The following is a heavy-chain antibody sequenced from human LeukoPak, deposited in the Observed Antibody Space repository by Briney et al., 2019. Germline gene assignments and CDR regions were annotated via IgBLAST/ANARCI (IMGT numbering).Heavy chain of an antibody. Sequence: SETLSLTCAVSGGSVSSGGYSWSWIRQPPGKGLEWIGYIYDSGSTYYNPSLKSRVTISLDRSKNQFSLKLSSVTAADTAVYYCARYGGLGTYFFDYWGQGNLVTVSS. CDR1: GGSVSSGGYS. CDR2: IYDSGST. D-gene: IGHD3-10*01. CDR3: ARYGGLGTYFFDY. V-gene: IGHV4-30-2*01. J-gene: IGHJ4*02.